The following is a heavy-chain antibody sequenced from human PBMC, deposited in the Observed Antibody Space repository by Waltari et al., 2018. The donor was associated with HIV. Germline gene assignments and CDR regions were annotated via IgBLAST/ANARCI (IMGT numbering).Heavy chain of an antibody. J-gene: IGHJ4*02. CDR2: IIPILGIA. Sequence: QVQLVQSGAEVKKPGSSVKVSCKASGGTFSSYTISWVRPAPGQGLEWMGRIIPILGIANYAQKFQGRVTITADKSTSTAYMELSSLRSEDTAVYYCARWENYYDSSGSYYFDYWGQGTLVTVSS. V-gene: IGHV1-69*02. D-gene: IGHD3-22*01. CDR1: GGTFSSYT. CDR3: ARWENYYDSSGSYYFDY.